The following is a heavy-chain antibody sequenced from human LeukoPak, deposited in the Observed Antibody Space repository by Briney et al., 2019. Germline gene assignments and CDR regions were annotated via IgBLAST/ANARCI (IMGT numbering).Heavy chain of an antibody. D-gene: IGHD3-10*01. V-gene: IGHV1-18*01. J-gene: IGHJ4*02. CDR3: ARSITMVRGVIYDFDFSY. CDR2: ISAYNGNT. CDR1: GYTFTSYG. Sequence: ASVKVSCKASGYTFTSYGISWVRQAPGQGLEWMGWISAYNGNTNYAQKLQGRVTMTTDTSTSTAYMELRSLRSDDTAVYYCARSITMVRGVIYDFDFSYWGQGTLVTVSS.